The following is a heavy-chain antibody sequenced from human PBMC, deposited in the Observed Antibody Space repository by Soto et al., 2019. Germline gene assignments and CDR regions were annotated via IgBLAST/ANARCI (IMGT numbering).Heavy chain of an antibody. D-gene: IGHD6-6*01. Sequence: VQLLESGGGLVKPGGSLRLSCAASGFTFSSYAMNWVRQAPGKGLEWVSVMNGSGGSTYYADSVKCRFTISSDNYQHTLCLQVNGLRAEDTAVYSCEKSSGFPESRAARTRNYYGVDVWSLGTTVTVSS. CDR2: MNGSGGST. J-gene: IGHJ6*02. CDR3: EKSSGFPESRAARTRNYYGVDV. V-gene: IGHV3-23*01. CDR1: GFTFSSYA.